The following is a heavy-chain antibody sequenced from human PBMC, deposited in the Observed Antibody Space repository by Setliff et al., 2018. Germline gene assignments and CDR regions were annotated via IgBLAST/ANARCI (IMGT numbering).Heavy chain of an antibody. J-gene: IGHJ4*02. CDR3: AASRAYTGAVEEWFLPKTFDF. V-gene: IGHV4-4*07. CDR2: IYVTEST. D-gene: IGHD3-10*01. Sequence: SETLSLTCTVYGGSFSNYYWNWIRQPAGKGLEWIGRIYVTESTKYNPSLKSRVTLSIDTSKNQFSLKLSSVTAADAALYYCAASRAYTGAVEEWFLPKTFDFWGQGAPVTVYS. CDR1: GGSFSNYY.